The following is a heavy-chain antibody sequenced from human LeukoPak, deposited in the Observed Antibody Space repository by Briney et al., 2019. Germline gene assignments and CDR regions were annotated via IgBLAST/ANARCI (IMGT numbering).Heavy chain of an antibody. J-gene: IGHJ4*02. CDR3: ARPKNRENYWRAFDI. CDR2: IKQDGNEK. V-gene: IGHV3-7*03. Sequence: GGSLRLSCVASGFTFSDYWMTWVRQAPGTGLEWVANIKQDGNEKYYVDSVKGRFTISRDNAKNSLHLQMDNLRAEDTAVYYCARPKNRENYWRAFDIWGQGTLVTVSS. CDR1: GFTFSDYW. D-gene: IGHD1-7*01.